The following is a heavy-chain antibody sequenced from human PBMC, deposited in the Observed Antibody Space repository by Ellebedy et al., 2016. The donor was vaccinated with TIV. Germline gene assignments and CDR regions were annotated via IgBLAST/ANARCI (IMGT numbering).Heavy chain of an antibody. D-gene: IGHD7-27*01. CDR2: IKPDGGEI. CDR1: GFTFSSYW. J-gene: IGHJ4*02. V-gene: IGHV3-7*01. Sequence: GESLKISCVASGFTFSSYWMSWVRQSPGKGLEWVANIKPDGGEIYYADSVRGRFTISRDNAKTSLYLQMNSLRDDDTAVYYCVRDPNWVPDSWGQGTLVTVSS. CDR3: VRDPNWVPDS.